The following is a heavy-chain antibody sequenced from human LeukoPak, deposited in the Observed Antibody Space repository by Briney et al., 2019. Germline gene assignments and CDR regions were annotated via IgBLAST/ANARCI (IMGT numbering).Heavy chain of an antibody. V-gene: IGHV4-59*01. CDR2: IYYSGST. Sequence: SETLSLTCTVSGGSISSYYWSWIRQPPGKGLEWIGYIYYSGSTNYNPSLKSRVTISVKTSKNQFSLKLSSVTAADTAVYYCARVGRILSSSWSPEFDYWGQGTLVTVSS. J-gene: IGHJ4*02. CDR1: GGSISSYY. D-gene: IGHD6-13*01. CDR3: ARVGRILSSSWSPEFDY.